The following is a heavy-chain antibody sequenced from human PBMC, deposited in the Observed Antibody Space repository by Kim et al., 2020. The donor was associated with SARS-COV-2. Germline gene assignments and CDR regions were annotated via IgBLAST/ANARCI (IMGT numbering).Heavy chain of an antibody. Sequence: QGRVTITRDTTASTAYMELSSLRSEDTAVYYCARGYYDILTGYPTGFDPWGQGTLVTVSS. J-gene: IGHJ5*02. D-gene: IGHD3-9*01. V-gene: IGHV1-3*01. CDR3: ARGYYDILTGYPTGFDP.